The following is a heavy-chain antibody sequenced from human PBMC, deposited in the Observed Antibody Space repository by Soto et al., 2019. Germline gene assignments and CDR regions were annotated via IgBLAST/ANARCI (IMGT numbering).Heavy chain of an antibody. CDR2: IYWDDDK. D-gene: IGHD3-22*01. Sequence: QITLKESGPTLVKPTQTLTLTCTFTGFSLSTSGVGVGWIRQPPGKALEWLALIYWDDDKRYSPSLKSRLTITQDTSKNHVVLTMTNMDPVDTATYYCALTEPTHYYGYYWGQGSLVTVSS. CDR1: GFSLSTSGVG. CDR3: ALTEPTHYYGYY. J-gene: IGHJ4*02. V-gene: IGHV2-5*02.